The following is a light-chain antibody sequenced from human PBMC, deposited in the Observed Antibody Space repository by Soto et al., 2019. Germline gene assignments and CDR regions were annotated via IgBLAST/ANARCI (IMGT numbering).Light chain of an antibody. Sequence: DIQVTQSPSSLSASVGDSVTLSCQTSQRVDSYIHWYQHQSGKPPKLLIYAASTLQDGVPSRFSGGGSGTAFSLIITGLQPGDSATYYCQQTYNSVATLGQGTKVDIK. CDR2: AAS. V-gene: IGKV1-39*01. J-gene: IGKJ1*01. CDR3: QQTYNSVAT. CDR1: QRVDSY.